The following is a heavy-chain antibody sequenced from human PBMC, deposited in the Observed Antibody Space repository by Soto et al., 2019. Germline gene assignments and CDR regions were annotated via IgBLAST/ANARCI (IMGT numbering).Heavy chain of an antibody. Sequence: ASVKVSCKASGYTFTGYYMHWVRQAPGQGLEWMGWINPNSGGTNYAQKFQGWVTMTRDTSISTAYMELSRLRSDDTAVYYCAKVSSGWYNAAFDIWGQGTMVTVSS. CDR1: GYTFTGYY. V-gene: IGHV1-2*04. CDR2: INPNSGGT. J-gene: IGHJ3*02. CDR3: AKVSSGWYNAAFDI. D-gene: IGHD6-19*01.